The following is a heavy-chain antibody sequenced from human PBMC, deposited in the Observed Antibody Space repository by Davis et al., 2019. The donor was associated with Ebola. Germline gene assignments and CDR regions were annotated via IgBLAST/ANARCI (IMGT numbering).Heavy chain of an antibody. CDR1: GFTFSSYG. Sequence: PGGSLRLSCAASGFTFSSYGMHWVRQAPGKGLEWVAVISYDGSNKYYADSVKGRFTISRDNSKNTLYLQMNSLRAEDTAVYYCARDGETMVQGDDDYYYGMDVWGQGTTVTVSS. J-gene: IGHJ6*02. V-gene: IGHV3-30*03. CDR3: ARDGETMVQGDDDYYYGMDV. D-gene: IGHD3-10*01. CDR2: ISYDGSNK.